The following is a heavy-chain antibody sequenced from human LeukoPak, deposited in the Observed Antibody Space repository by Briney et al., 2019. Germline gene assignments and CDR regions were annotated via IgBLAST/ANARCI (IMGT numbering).Heavy chain of an antibody. J-gene: IGHJ4*02. CDR1: GYTFNSYA. Sequence: GGALRLSCTASGYTFNSYAMRWVRQAPGKGLEWVSGISGSGTSTYYADSVKGRLTISRDNSKNTLYLQMNSLRAEDTALYYCAKEPASGSCFDYWGQGTLVTVSS. V-gene: IGHV3-23*01. CDR3: AKEPASGSCFDY. CDR2: ISGSGTST. D-gene: IGHD3-10*01.